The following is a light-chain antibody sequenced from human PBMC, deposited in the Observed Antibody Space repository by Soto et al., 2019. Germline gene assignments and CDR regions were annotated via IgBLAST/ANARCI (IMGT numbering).Light chain of an antibody. J-gene: IGKJ1*01. CDR2: DAS. CDR1: QGIGSA. CDR3: QQYGSSGT. V-gene: IGKV1-13*02. Sequence: AIQLTQSPSSLSASVGDRVTITCRASQGIGSALAWYQQKPGKAPKLLIYDASSLESGVPSRFSGSGSGTDFTLTISSLQPEDFAVYYCQQYGSSGTFGQGTKVDIK.